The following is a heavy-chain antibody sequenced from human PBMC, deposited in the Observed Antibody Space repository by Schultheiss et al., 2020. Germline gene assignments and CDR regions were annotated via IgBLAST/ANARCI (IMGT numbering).Heavy chain of an antibody. D-gene: IGHD3-3*01. CDR1: GGSISSGDYY. CDR2: INHSGRT. V-gene: IGHV4-39*07. CDR3: SRGRITIFGGNYYGMDV. J-gene: IGHJ6*04. Sequence: SETLSLTCTVSGGSISSGDYYWSWIRQPPGKGLEWIGEINHSGRTYYNPSLKSRVTISVDTSKNQFSLKLSSVTAADTAVYYCSRGRITIFGGNYYGMDVWGKGTTVTVSS.